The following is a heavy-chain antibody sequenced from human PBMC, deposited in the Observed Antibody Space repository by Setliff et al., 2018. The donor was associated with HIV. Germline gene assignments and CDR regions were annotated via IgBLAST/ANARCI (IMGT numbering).Heavy chain of an antibody. CDR1: GGSISRYY. CDR2: IYYSGST. V-gene: IGHV4-59*01. Sequence: SETLSLTCTVSGGSISRYYWSWIRQPPGKGLEWIGYIYYSGSTNYNPSLKSRVTISVDTSKNQFSLKLSSVIAADTAVYYCARIFGDQGYYYGMDVWGQGTTVTVSS. CDR3: ARIFGDQGYYYGMDV. J-gene: IGHJ6*02. D-gene: IGHD3-3*01.